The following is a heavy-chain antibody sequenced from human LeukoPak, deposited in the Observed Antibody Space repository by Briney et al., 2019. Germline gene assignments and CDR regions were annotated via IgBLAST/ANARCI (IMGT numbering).Heavy chain of an antibody. Sequence: GGSLRLSCAASGFTFSSYAMSWVRQAPGKGLEWVSYISSSGSTIYYADSVKGRFTISRDNAKNSLYLQMNSLRAEDTAVYYCARAHKKSVTMIVRNKRPFDYWGQGTLVTVSS. CDR1: GFTFSSYA. D-gene: IGHD3-22*01. CDR3: ARAHKKSVTMIVRNKRPFDY. CDR2: ISSSGSTI. J-gene: IGHJ4*02. V-gene: IGHV3-48*04.